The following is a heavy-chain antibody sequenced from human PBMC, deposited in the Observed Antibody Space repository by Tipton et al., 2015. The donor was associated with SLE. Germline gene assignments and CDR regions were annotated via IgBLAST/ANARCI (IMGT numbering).Heavy chain of an antibody. V-gene: IGHV3-21*05. CDR1: GFTFSSYE. Sequence: SLRLSCAASGFTFSSYEMNWVRQAPGKGLEWVSYISSSSSYIYYADSVKGRFTISRDNAKNSLYLQMNSLRAEDTAVYYCARALYYDLWSGQAGDAFDIWGQGTMVTVSS. CDR3: ARALYYDLWSGQAGDAFDI. CDR2: ISSSSSYI. D-gene: IGHD3-3*01. J-gene: IGHJ3*02.